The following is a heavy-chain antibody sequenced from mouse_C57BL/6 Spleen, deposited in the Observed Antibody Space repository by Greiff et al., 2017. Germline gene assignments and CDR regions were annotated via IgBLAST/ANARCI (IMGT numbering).Heavy chain of an antibody. CDR3: ARWGPYDYDEGSYAMDY. CDR2: INPSNGGT. CDR1: GYTFTSYW. Sequence: QVQLQQPGTELVKPGASVKLSCKASGYTFTSYWMHWVKQRPGQGLEWIGNINPSNGGTNYNEKFKSKATLTVDKSSSTAYMQLSSLTSEDSAVYCCARWGPYDYDEGSYAMDYWGQGTSVTVSS. V-gene: IGHV1-53*01. D-gene: IGHD2-4*01. J-gene: IGHJ4*01.